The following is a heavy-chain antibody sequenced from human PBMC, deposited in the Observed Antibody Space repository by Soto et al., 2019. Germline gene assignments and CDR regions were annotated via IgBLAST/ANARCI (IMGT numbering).Heavy chain of an antibody. D-gene: IGHD6-19*01. V-gene: IGHV1-69*02. CDR3: ARGPKWLVLGDY. CDR1: GGTFSSYT. Sequence: QVQLVQSGAEVKKPGSSVKVSCKASGGTFSSYTISWVRQAPGQGLERMGRIIPILGIANYAQKFQGRVTITADKSTSTAYMELSSLRSEDTAVYYCARGPKWLVLGDYWGQGTLVTVSS. J-gene: IGHJ4*02. CDR2: IIPILGIA.